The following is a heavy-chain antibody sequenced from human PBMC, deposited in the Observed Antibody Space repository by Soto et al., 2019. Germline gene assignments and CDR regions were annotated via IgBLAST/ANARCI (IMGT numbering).Heavy chain of an antibody. V-gene: IGHV3-30*18. J-gene: IGHJ6*02. D-gene: IGHD4-17*01. CDR1: GFTFTTFG. Sequence: QVQLVESGGGVVQPGGSLRLSCTASGFTFTTFGIHWVRQAPGKGLEWVALISYDGHNKYYSDSVKGRFTISRDNYKNTRDLQMNRLRAEETAVYYCAKDLYAYGDYNYYYYGMDVWGQGTTVSVSS. CDR3: AKDLYAYGDYNYYYYGMDV. CDR2: ISYDGHNK.